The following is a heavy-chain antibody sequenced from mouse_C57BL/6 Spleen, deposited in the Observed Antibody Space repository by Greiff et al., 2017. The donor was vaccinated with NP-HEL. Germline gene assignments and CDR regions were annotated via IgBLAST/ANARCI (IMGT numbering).Heavy chain of an antibody. CDR2: IRNKANGYTT. D-gene: IGHD2-3*01. CDR3: ARSRWLLGKSAMDY. Sequence: EVMLVESGGGLVQPGGSLSLSCAASGFTFTDYYMSWVRQPPGKALEWLGFIRNKANGYTTEYSASVKGRFTISRDNSQSILYLQMNALRAEDSATYYCARSRWLLGKSAMDYWGQGTSVTVSS. CDR1: GFTFTDYY. J-gene: IGHJ4*01. V-gene: IGHV7-3*01.